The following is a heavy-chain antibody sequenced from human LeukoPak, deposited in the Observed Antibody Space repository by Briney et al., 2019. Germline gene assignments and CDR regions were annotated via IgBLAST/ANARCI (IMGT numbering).Heavy chain of an antibody. CDR3: AKGAAPVTTTSFLDY. V-gene: IGHV3-21*01. Sequence: PGGSLRLSCAASGFTFSSYSMNWVRQAPGKGLEWVSSISSSSSYIYYADSVKGRFTISRDNSKNTLYLQMNSLRAEDTAVYYCAKGAAPVTTTSFLDYWGQGTLVTVSS. CDR1: GFTFSSYS. J-gene: IGHJ4*02. D-gene: IGHD4-17*01. CDR2: ISSSSSYI.